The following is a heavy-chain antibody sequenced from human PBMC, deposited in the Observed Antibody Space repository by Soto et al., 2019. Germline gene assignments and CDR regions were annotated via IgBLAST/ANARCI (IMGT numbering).Heavy chain of an antibody. J-gene: IGHJ6*02. CDR2: IIPIFGTA. CDR1: GGTFSSYA. CDR3: ARHTAMVHLPYYYYGMYV. Sequence: ASVKVCCKASGGTFSSYAISWVRQAPGQGLEWMGGIIPIFGTANYAQKFQGRVTITADESTSTAYMELSSLRSEDTAVYYCARHTAMVHLPYYYYGMYVCGQGTTVTVSS. V-gene: IGHV1-69*13. D-gene: IGHD5-18*01.